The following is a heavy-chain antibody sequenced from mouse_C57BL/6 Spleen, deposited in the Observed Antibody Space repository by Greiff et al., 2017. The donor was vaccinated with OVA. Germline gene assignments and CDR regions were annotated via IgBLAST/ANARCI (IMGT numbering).Heavy chain of an antibody. CDR2: INPNNGGT. J-gene: IGHJ4*01. D-gene: IGHD2-1*01. CDR3: ARSLPYGNYVWYAMDY. CDR1: GYTFTDYN. Sequence: EVQLQQSGPELVKPGASVKMSCKASGYTFTDYNMHWVKQSHGKSLEWIGYINPNNGGTSYNQKFKGKATLTVNKSSSTAYMELRSLTSEDSAVYYCARSLPYGNYVWYAMDYWGQGTSVTVSS. V-gene: IGHV1-22*01.